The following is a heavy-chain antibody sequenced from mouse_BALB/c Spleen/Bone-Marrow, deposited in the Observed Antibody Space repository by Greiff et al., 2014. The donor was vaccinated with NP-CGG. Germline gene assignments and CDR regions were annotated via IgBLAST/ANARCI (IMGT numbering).Heavy chain of an antibody. J-gene: IGHJ4*01. CDR2: IDPANGNT. CDR1: GFNIKDTY. CDR3: ATYYRYGYYAMDY. V-gene: IGHV14-3*02. D-gene: IGHD2-14*01. Sequence: LVESGAELVKPGASVKLSCTASGFNIKDTYMHWVKQRPEQGLEWIGRIDPANGNTKYDPKFQGKATITADTSSNTAYLQLSSLTSEDTAVYYCATYYRYGYYAMDYWGQGTSVTVSS.